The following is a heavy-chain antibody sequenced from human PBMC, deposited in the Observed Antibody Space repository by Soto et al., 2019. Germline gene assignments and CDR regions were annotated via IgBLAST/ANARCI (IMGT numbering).Heavy chain of an antibody. Sequence: QVQLVESGGGVVQPGRSLRLSCAASGFTFSSYGMHWVCQAPGKRLEWVAVIWYDGSNKYYADSVKGRFTISRDNSKNTLYLQMNSLRAEDTAVYYCARERIAAAGTGWFDPWGQGTLVTVSS. V-gene: IGHV3-33*01. CDR2: IWYDGSNK. D-gene: IGHD6-13*01. CDR1: GFTFSSYG. CDR3: ARERIAAAGTGWFDP. J-gene: IGHJ5*02.